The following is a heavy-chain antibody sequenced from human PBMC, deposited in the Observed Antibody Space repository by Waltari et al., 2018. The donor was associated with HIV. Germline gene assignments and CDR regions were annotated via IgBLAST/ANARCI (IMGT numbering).Heavy chain of an antibody. CDR2: TYHRSRWFS. Sequence: QVQLQQAGPRRVEPSQTLSLTCAISGDSVSSDTATWNWIRQSPSRVLEGLGRTYHRSRWFSDFSLSVKSRISIDADTSKHKFSLHLHALTTADSGIYFCARDTFGFVFWDQGKLVIVSS. J-gene: IGHJ4*02. D-gene: IGHD3-10*01. CDR1: GDSVSSDTAT. CDR3: ARDTFGFVF. V-gene: IGHV6-1*01.